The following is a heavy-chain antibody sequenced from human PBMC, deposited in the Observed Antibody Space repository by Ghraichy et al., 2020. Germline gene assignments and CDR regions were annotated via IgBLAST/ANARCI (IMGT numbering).Heavy chain of an antibody. CDR3: ARDQYWTFDS. D-gene: IGHD1-1*01. CDR2: IRPDGGDI. CDR1: GFTFSRFS. J-gene: IGHJ4*02. V-gene: IGHV3-48*02. Sequence: GESLNISCEASGFTFSRFSMTWVRQAPGKGLESIAYIRPDGGDIFYADSMKGRFTISRDNARNSLYLQITSLRDEDTAIYYCARDQYWTFDSWGQGTLVTVSS.